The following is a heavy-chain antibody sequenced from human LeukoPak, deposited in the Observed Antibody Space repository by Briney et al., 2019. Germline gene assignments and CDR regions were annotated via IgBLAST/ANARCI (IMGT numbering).Heavy chain of an antibody. CDR2: GLYSGTT. V-gene: IGHV4-39*01. CDR1: GASMNNNNYY. CDR3: VRQKSGSWDLIDF. D-gene: IGHD1-26*01. Sequence: SETLSLTCSVSGASMNNNNYYWGWIRQPLGTGLEWIGSGLYSGTTYSNPSLQSRVAISIDSSRSQVSLQVTSVTAADTAIYYCVRQKSGSWDLIDFWGQGTLVTVSS. J-gene: IGHJ4*02.